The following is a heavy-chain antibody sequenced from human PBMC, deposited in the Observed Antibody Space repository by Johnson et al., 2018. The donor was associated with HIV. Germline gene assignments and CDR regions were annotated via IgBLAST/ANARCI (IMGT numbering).Heavy chain of an antibody. CDR3: ARGGPRYNFWSGHTDAFDI. V-gene: IGHV3-7*02. Sequence: EVQLVESGGGLVQPGGSLRLSCAASGFSFSSYWMSWVRQAPGKGLQWVANIKQDGNEKYYVDSVKGRFSISRDNSKNTLYLQMNSLRAEDTAVYYCARGGPRYNFWSGHTDAFDIWGQGTMVTVSS. D-gene: IGHD3-3*01. CDR2: IKQDGNEK. J-gene: IGHJ3*02. CDR1: GFSFSSYW.